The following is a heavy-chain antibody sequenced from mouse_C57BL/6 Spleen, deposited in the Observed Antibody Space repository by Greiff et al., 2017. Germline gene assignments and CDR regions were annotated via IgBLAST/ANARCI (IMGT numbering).Heavy chain of an antibody. CDR1: GYTFTSYW. CDR3: ARSVLPRYFDV. CDR2: IDPSDSET. J-gene: IGHJ1*03. V-gene: IGHV1-52*01. Sequence: VKQSCKASGYTFTSYWMHWVKQRPIQGLEWIGNIDPSDSETHYNQKFKDKATLTVDKSSSTAYMQLSSLTSEDSAVYYCARSVLPRYFDVWGTGTTVTVSS.